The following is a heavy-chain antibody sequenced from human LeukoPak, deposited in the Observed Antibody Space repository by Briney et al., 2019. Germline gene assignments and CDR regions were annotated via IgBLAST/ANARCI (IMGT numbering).Heavy chain of an antibody. V-gene: IGHV1-69*02. CDR1: GGTFSSYT. CDR2: IIPILGIA. D-gene: IGHD5-18*01. J-gene: IGHJ4*02. CDR3: ASPLNVERGYSYGYYY. Sequence: ASVKVSCKASGGTFSSYTISWVRQAPGQGLEWMGRIIPILGIANYAQKFQGRVTITADKSTSTAYMELSSLRSEDTAVYYCASPLNVERGYSYGYYYRGQGTLVTVSS.